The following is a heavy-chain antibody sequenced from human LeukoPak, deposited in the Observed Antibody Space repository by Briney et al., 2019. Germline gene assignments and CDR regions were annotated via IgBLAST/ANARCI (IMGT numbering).Heavy chain of an antibody. Sequence: SETLSLTCTVSGGSISSYYWNWIRQPPGKGLEWIGYMHYSGSTSYNPSLKSRVTISLDTSQSQVSLKMRSVTAADTAVYYCARGRERVGGLDVWGQGTTVTVSS. CDR2: MHYSGST. V-gene: IGHV4-59*01. CDR1: GGSISSYY. J-gene: IGHJ6*02. CDR3: ARGRERVGGLDV. D-gene: IGHD1-26*01.